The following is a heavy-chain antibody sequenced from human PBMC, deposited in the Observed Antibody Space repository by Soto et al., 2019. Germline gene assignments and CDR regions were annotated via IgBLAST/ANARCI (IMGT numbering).Heavy chain of an antibody. Sequence: SVKVSCKASGGTFSSYTISWVRQAPGQGLEWMGRIIPILGIANYAQKFQGRVTITADKSTSTAYMELSSLRSEDTAVYYCARDYRGRDGQTFDIWGQGKMVTVSS. V-gene: IGHV1-69*04. CDR2: IIPILGIA. D-gene: IGHD3-10*01. J-gene: IGHJ3*02. CDR3: ARDYRGRDGQTFDI. CDR1: GGTFSSYT.